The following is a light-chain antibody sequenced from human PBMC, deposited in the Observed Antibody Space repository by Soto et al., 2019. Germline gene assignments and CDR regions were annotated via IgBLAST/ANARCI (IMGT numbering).Light chain of an antibody. CDR1: QDIGNF. CDR2: GAS. V-gene: IGKV1-12*01. CDR3: QQTRAFPRT. J-gene: IGKJ2*01. Sequence: DIQMPQSPSSVSASVGDRVTITCRASQDIGNFLAWYQQTPGKAPKLLIHGASSLYRGVASRFSGGGTGTDFTLTIISLQPEDFATYYCQQTRAFPRTFGQGTKVDVK.